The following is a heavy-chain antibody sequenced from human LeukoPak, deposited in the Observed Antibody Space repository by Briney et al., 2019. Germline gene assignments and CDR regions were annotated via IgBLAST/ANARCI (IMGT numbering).Heavy chain of an antibody. Sequence: ASVKVSCKASGYTFTSYYMHWVRQAPGQGLEWMGIINPSGGSTSYAQKFQGRVTMTRDTSTSTVYMELSSLRSEDTAVYYCARAAAGSAGYCSGGSCSPFDPWGQGTLVTVSS. J-gene: IGHJ5*02. CDR3: ARAAAGSAGYCSGGSCSPFDP. CDR1: GYTFTSYY. D-gene: IGHD2-15*01. CDR2: INPSGGST. V-gene: IGHV1-46*01.